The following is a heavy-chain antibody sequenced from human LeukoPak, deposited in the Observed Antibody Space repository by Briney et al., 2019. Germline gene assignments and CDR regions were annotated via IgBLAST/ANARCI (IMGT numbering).Heavy chain of an antibody. J-gene: IGHJ4*02. CDR3: ARGGHSSGYFHY. D-gene: IGHD3-22*01. V-gene: IGHV4-38-2*02. CDR1: GYSISSGYY. CDR2: IYHSGST. Sequence: SETLSLTCTVSGYSISSGYYWGWIRQPPGKGLEWIGSIYHSGSTYYNLSLKSRVTISVDTSKNQFSLKLSSVTAADTAVYYCARGGHSSGYFHYWGQGTLVTVSS.